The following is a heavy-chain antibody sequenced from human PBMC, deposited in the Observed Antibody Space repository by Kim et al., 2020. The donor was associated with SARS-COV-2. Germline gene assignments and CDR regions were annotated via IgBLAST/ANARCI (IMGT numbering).Heavy chain of an antibody. CDR3: ARPLPRNGYYYDY. V-gene: IGHV4-34*01. Sequence: SETLSLTCTVYDESFNYFWGWIRQPPGKGLEWIGEIEYSGRTNYNPSLKSRVTMSVDTSKKQFSLRLNSVTAADTAVYFCARPLPRNGYYYDYWGQGTLVTVSS. CDR2: IEYSGRT. CDR1: DESFNYF. J-gene: IGHJ4*02. D-gene: IGHD3-16*01.